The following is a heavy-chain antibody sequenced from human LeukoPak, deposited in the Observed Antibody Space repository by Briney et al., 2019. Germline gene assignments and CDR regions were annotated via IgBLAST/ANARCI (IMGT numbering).Heavy chain of an antibody. CDR1: GFTFSNYA. J-gene: IGHJ4*02. V-gene: IGHV3-23*01. Sequence: GASLRLSCAASGFTFSNYAMSWVRQAPGKGLEWVSAITGSGGNTYYADSVKGRFTISRDNSKNTVFLQMNSLRAEVTAVYYCAKWGDYDVLTGYYVSDYWGQGTLVTVSS. CDR2: ITGSGGNT. D-gene: IGHD3-9*01. CDR3: AKWGDYDVLTGYYVSDY.